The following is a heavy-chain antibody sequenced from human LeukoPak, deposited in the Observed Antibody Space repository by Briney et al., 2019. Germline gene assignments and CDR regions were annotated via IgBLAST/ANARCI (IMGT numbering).Heavy chain of an antibody. J-gene: IGHJ2*01. CDR2: ISGSGGST. V-gene: IGHV3-23*01. D-gene: IGHD6-13*01. CDR3: AKPPVQLVQGSWYFDL. CDR1: GFTFSSYA. Sequence: PGGSLRLSCAASGFTFSSYAMSWVRQAPGKGLEWVSGISGSGGSTYYADSVKGRFTISRDNSKNTLYLQMNGLRAEDTAVYYCAKPPVQLVQGSWYFDLWGRGTLVTVSS.